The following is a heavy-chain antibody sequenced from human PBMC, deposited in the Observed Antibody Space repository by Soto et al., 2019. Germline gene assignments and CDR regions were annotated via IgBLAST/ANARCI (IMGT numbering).Heavy chain of an antibody. CDR2: VNSDGTYI. CDR1: EFSFSSSW. D-gene: IGHD6-19*01. J-gene: IGHJ4*02. CDR3: AKDGATPVAARFLDS. V-gene: IGHV3-74*01. Sequence: PGGSLRLSCVVSEFSFSSSWMHWVRQGPGKGLVWVSRVNSDGTYINYADSVKDRFTISRDNSKSTLYLQMNNLRPEDTAVYYCAKDGATPVAARFLDSWGQGTPVTVSS.